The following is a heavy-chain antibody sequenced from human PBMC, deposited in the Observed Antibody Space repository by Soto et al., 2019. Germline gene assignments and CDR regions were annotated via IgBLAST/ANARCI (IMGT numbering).Heavy chain of an antibody. D-gene: IGHD3-22*01. Sequence: SLRLSCAASGFTFSAYNMNWVRQAPGKGLEWVSSISSSSSSIYYADSVKGRFTISRDNAKTSLYLQMNSLRAEDTAVYYCARADYFDSSAYYFSGWFDPWGQGTLVTVSS. V-gene: IGHV3-21*01. CDR3: ARADYFDSSAYYFSGWFDP. CDR2: ISSSSSSI. J-gene: IGHJ5*02. CDR1: GFTFSAYN.